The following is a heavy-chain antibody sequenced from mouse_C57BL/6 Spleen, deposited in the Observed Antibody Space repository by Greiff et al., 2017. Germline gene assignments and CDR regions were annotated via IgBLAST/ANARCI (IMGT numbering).Heavy chain of an antibody. J-gene: IGHJ2*01. CDR1: GFTFSDYG. Sequence: EVKLVESGGGLVKPGGSLKLSCAASGFTFSDYGMHWVRQAPEKGLEWVAYISSGSSTIYYADTVKGRFTISRDNAKNTLFLQMTSLRSEDTAMDYFAGGSYYYGSSSYFDYWGKGTTLTVSS. CDR3: AGGSYYYGSSSYFDY. D-gene: IGHD1-1*01. CDR2: ISSGSSTI. V-gene: IGHV5-17*01.